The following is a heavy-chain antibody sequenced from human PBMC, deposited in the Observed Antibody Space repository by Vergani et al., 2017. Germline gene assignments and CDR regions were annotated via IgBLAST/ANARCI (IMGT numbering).Heavy chain of an antibody. D-gene: IGHD3-10*01. V-gene: IGHV3-23*01. CDR2: ISGSGGST. CDR3: ARAKIPVRDANYYYYYGMDV. Sequence: EVQLLESGGGLVQPGGSLRLSCAASGFTFSNYAMSWVRQAPGKGLEWVSAISGSGGSTYYADSVKGRFTISRDNSKNTLYLQMNSLRAEDTAVYYCARAKIPVRDANYYYYYGMDVWGQGTTVTVSS. CDR1: GFTFSNYA. J-gene: IGHJ6*02.